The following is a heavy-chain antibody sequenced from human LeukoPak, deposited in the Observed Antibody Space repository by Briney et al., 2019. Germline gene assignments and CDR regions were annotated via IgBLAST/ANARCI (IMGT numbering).Heavy chain of an antibody. CDR1: GYTFTNYA. V-gene: IGHV7-4-1*02. J-gene: IGHJ4*02. CDR2: INTNTGNP. Sequence: ASVKVSCKASGYTFTNYAVNWVRQAPGQGLEWMGWINTNTGNPTYAQGFTGRFVFSLDTSVSTAYLQISSLKAEDTAVYYCAREGRSGSSWYLANWGQGVLVTVSS. CDR3: AREGRSGSSWYLAN. D-gene: IGHD6-13*01.